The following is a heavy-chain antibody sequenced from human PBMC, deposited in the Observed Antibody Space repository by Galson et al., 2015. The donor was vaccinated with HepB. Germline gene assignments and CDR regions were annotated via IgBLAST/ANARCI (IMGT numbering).Heavy chain of an antibody. D-gene: IGHD6-6*01. CDR1: GYTFTTYT. V-gene: IGHV1-18*01. J-gene: IGHJ4*02. CDR2: ISPYNGNT. Sequence: SVKVSCKASGYTFTTYTFSWVRQAPGQGLEWMGWISPYNGNTNYAQKFQGRVTLTTDTSTTTAYMELRSLRSDDTAVYYCARGRFEYHGSSVLYSSDYWGQGTLVTVSS. CDR3: ARGRFEYHGSSVLYSSDY.